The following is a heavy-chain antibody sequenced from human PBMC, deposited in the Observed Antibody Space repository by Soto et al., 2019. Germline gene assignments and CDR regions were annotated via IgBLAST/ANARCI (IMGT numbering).Heavy chain of an antibody. J-gene: IGHJ6*03. CDR2: IYYSGST. CDR1: GGSISSSSYY. D-gene: IGHD3-10*01. Sequence: SETLSLTCTVSGGSISSSSYYWGWIRQPPGKGLEWIGSIYYSGSTYYNPSLKSRVTISVDTSKNQFSLKLSSVTAADTAVYYCARPAMVRGVKRPYYYYYYMDVWGKGTTVTVSS. V-gene: IGHV4-39*01. CDR3: ARPAMVRGVKRPYYYYYYMDV.